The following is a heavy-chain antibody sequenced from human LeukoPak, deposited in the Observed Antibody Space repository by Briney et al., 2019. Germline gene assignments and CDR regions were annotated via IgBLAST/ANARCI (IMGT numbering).Heavy chain of an antibody. CDR3: VKDRWVDY. Sequence: GGSLRLSCSVSGFTFSAYAMHWVRQAPGRGLQYVSSISSNGVKTYYADSVKGRFIISRDNSKNTLYLQMSSLRLEDTAVYYRVKDRWVDYWGQGVLVTVSS. D-gene: IGHD5-24*01. V-gene: IGHV3-64D*09. CDR1: GFTFSAYA. J-gene: IGHJ4*02. CDR2: ISSNGVKT.